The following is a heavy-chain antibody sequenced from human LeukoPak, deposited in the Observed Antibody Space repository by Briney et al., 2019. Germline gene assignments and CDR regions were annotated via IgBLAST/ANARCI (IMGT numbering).Heavy chain of an antibody. Sequence: PGGSLRLSCAASGFTFRSYWMSWVRQAPGKGPEWVANIKEDGSEKYYVDSVKGRFTISRDSAKNSLYLQMNSLRAEDTAVYYCARDFRAASDPWGQGTLVTVSS. V-gene: IGHV3-7*03. CDR1: GFTFRSYW. J-gene: IGHJ5*02. CDR3: ARDFRAASDP. CDR2: IKEDGSEK. D-gene: IGHD3-10*01.